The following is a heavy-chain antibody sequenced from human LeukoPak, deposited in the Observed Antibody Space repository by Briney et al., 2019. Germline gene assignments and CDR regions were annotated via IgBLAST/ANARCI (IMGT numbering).Heavy chain of an antibody. CDR3: AGREGEWLDY. V-gene: IGHV4-61*02. CDR1: GEPISSGSHY. J-gene: IGHJ4*02. CDR2: ISTGGST. Sequence: SQTLSLTCTVSGEPISSGSHYWSWFRQPAGKGLEWIGRISTGGSTNYNPSLIGRLTMSVDPSRNQFSLRLRYVSAADTAVYYCAGREGEWLDYWGQGIPVTV. D-gene: IGHD3-10*01.